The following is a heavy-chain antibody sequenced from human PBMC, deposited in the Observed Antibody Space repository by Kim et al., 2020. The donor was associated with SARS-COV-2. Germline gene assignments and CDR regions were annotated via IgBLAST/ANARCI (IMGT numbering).Heavy chain of an antibody. V-gene: IGHV1-69*13. J-gene: IGHJ6*03. CDR3: ATAAGKGYYYYYMDV. Sequence: SVKVSCKASGGTFSSYAISWVRQAPGQGLEWMGGIIPIFGTANYAQKFQGRVTITADESTSTAYMELSSLRSEDTAVYYCATAAGKGYYYYYMDVWGKGTTVTVSS. CDR2: IIPIFGTA. CDR1: GGTFSSYA. D-gene: IGHD6-13*01.